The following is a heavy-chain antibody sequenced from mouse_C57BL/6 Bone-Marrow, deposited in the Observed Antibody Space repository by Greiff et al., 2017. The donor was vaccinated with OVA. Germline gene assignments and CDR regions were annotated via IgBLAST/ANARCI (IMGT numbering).Heavy chain of an antibody. V-gene: IGHV5-6*02. J-gene: IGHJ1*03. Sequence: EVMLVESGGDLVKPGGSLKLSCAASGFTFSSYGMSWVRQTPDKRLEWVATISSGGSYTYYPDSVKGRFTIARDNATNTLYLQMSSLKSEDSAMYYCARRRGDWYFDVWGTGTTVTVSS. CDR1: GFTFSSYG. CDR3: ARRRGDWYFDV. CDR2: ISSGGSYT.